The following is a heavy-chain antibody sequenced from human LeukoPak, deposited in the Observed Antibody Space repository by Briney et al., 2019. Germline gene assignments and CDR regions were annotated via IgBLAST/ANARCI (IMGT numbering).Heavy chain of an antibody. D-gene: IGHD5-12*01. CDR1: GFTFSSYG. CDR2: IWYDGSNK. J-gene: IGHJ4*02. CDR3: AREGYSGYVRLYYFDY. Sequence: PGGSLRLSCAASGFTFSSYGMHWVRQAPGKGLEWVAVIWYDGSNKYYADSVKGRFTISRDNSKNTLYLQMNSLRAEDTAVYYCAREGYSGYVRLYYFDYWGQGTLVTVSS. V-gene: IGHV3-33*01.